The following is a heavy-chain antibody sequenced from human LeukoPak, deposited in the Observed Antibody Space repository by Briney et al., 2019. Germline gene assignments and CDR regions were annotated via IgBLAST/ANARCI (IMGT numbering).Heavy chain of an antibody. Sequence: SVNVSCKASGGTFNRYAISWVRQAPRQGLEWMGGIIPIFGTANYAQKFQGRVTITADESTSTAYMELSSLRSEDTAVYYCARSRSRGQWLTGTWGQGTLVTVSS. V-gene: IGHV1-69*13. CDR1: GGTFNRYA. D-gene: IGHD6-19*01. J-gene: IGHJ5*02. CDR3: ARSRSRGQWLTGT. CDR2: IIPIFGTA.